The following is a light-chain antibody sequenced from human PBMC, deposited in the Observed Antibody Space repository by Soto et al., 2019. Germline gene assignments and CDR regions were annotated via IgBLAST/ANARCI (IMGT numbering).Light chain of an antibody. V-gene: IGLV1-44*01. J-gene: IGLJ3*02. Sequence: QSVLTQPASASGTPGQRIIISCSGSSPNIGRNNVKWYRQLPGTAPKLLIGSSDQRPSGVPDRFSGSQSGTSASLAISGLQSEDEADYICAACDDSLNAWAFGGGTKLTVL. CDR1: SPNIGRNN. CDR2: SSD. CDR3: AACDDSLNAWA.